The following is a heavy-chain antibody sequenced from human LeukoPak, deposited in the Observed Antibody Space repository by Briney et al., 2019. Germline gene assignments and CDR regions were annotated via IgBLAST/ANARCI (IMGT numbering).Heavy chain of an antibody. D-gene: IGHD2-15*01. CDR2: ISGGGDST. CDR1: GFIFGKYA. Sequence: GGSLRLSCVGPGFIFGKYAMTWVRQAPGKGLEWVSTISGGGDSTWNADSVKGRFTVSRDNSKNTLYLQMSSLRVEDTAVYYCAKRGSSETRWYPFDYWGQGTLVTVSS. V-gene: IGHV3-23*01. J-gene: IGHJ4*02. CDR3: AKRGSSETRWYPFDY.